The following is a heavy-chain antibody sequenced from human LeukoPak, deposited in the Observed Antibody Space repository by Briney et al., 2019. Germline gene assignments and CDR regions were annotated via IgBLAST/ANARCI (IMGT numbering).Heavy chain of an antibody. CDR3: TGHHQAYSRTY. CDR1: GFSFTTYW. V-gene: IGHV3-7*01. Sequence: GGSLRLACAASGFSFTTYWMSWVRQAPGKGLEWVANIKQDGTEKYYVDSVKGRFTISRDNAKNSLYLQMTSLRVEDTAVYYCTGHHQAYSRTYWGQGTLVTVSS. D-gene: IGHD6-13*01. CDR2: IKQDGTEK. J-gene: IGHJ4*02.